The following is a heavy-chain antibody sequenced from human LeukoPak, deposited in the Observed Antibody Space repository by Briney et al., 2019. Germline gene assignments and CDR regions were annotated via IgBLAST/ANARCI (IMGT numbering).Heavy chain of an antibody. CDR2: IKQDGSEK. J-gene: IGHJ5*02. CDR1: GFTFSSYW. V-gene: IGHV3-7*01. CDR3: ERVGKVGFGESNWFDP. Sequence: GGSLRLSRAASGFTFSSYWMSWVRQAPGKGLEWVANIKQDGSEKYYVDSVKGRFTISRDNAKNSLYLQMNSLRAEDTAVYYCERVGKVGFGESNWFDPWGQGTLVTVSS. D-gene: IGHD3-10*01.